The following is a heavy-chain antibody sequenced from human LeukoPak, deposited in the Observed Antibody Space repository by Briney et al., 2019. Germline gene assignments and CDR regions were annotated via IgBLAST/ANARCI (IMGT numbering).Heavy chain of an antibody. V-gene: IGHV5-51*01. Sequence: GESLRVSCMGSRDSLSIFWIGCGRQMPGKSPEGGGLISPGDSDTRYSPSFQAQVTISADKSISTAYLQWSSLKASDTAMYYCARAYYYDSSGYCYWGQGTLVTVSS. CDR3: ARAYYYDSSGYCY. CDR1: RDSLSIFW. CDR2: ISPGDSDT. D-gene: IGHD3-22*01. J-gene: IGHJ4*02.